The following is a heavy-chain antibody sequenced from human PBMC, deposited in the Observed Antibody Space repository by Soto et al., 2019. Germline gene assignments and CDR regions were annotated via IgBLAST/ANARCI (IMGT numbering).Heavy chain of an antibody. D-gene: IGHD3-3*01. CDR3: ARDLYXDFWSGYSGYYYYGMDV. Sequence: SVKVSCKASGGTFSSYAISWVRQAPGQGLEWMGGIIPIFGTANYAQKFQGRVTITRDTSASTAYMELSSLRSEDTAVYYCARDLYXDFWSGYSGYYYYGMDVWGQGTTVTVSS. CDR2: IIPIFGTA. CDR1: GGTFSSYA. V-gene: IGHV1-69*05. J-gene: IGHJ6*02.